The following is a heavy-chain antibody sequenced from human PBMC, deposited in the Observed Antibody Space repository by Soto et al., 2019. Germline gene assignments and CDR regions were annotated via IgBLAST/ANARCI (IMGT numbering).Heavy chain of an antibody. J-gene: IGHJ3*02. CDR2: ISAYNGNT. V-gene: IGHV1-18*04. CDR3: ARTTIVVVPAAQQQLVSDAFDI. Sequence: ASVKVSCKASGYTFTSYGISWVRQAPGQGLEWMGWISAYNGNTNYAQKLQGRVTMTTDTSTSTAYVELRSLRSDDTAVYYCARTTIVVVPAAQQQLVSDAFDIWGQGTMVTVSS. D-gene: IGHD2-2*01. CDR1: GYTFTSYG.